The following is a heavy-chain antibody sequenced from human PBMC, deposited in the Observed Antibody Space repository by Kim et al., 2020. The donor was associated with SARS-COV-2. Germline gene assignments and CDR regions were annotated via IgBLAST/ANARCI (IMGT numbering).Heavy chain of an antibody. CDR1: GGSISSYY. CDR3: AREKDIVVVPNAIMGMDV. V-gene: IGHV4-4*07. Sequence: SESLSLTCTVSGGSISSYYWSWIRQPAGKGLEWIGRIYTSGSTNYNPSLMSRVTMSVDTSTNQFSLKLSSVTAADTAVYYCAREKDIVVVPNAIMGMDVWGQGTTVTVSS. J-gene: IGHJ6*02. D-gene: IGHD2-2*02. CDR2: IYTSGST.